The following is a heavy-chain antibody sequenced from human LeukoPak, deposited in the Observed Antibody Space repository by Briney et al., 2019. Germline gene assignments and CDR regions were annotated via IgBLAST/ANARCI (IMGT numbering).Heavy chain of an antibody. J-gene: IGHJ4*02. CDR3: AKDDRVLYYFDY. CDR2: ISYDGSNK. Sequence: GGSLRLSCAASGFIFSSYAMHWVRQAPGKGLEWVAVISYDGSNKYYADSVKGRFTISRDNSKNTLYLQMNSLRAEDTAVYYCAKDDRVLYYFDYWGQGTLVTVSS. V-gene: IGHV3-30*04. CDR1: GFIFSSYA.